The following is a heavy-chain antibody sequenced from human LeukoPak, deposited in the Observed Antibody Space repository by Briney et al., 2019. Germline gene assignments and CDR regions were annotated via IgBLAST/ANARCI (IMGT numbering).Heavy chain of an antibody. CDR1: ANTFSDYW. V-gene: IGHV5-51*01. Sequence: AESLKICCQGAANTFSDYWIGWVRQMPGKGLEWMWIIYPDDTPTTYSPSFERLITISDDKSINTAYLQWNSLKATDTAMYYCARREKITHNAFDIWGQATMVTVSA. J-gene: IGHJ3*02. CDR3: ARREKITHNAFDI. D-gene: IGHD1-14*01. CDR2: IYPDDTPT.